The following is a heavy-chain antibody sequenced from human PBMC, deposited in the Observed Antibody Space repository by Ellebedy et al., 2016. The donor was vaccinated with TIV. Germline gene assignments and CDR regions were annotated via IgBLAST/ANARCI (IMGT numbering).Heavy chain of an antibody. J-gene: IGHJ4*02. CDR1: GFTFSSYS. D-gene: IGHD3-22*01. CDR2: ISSSSSTI. Sequence: GGSLRLSXAASGFTFSSYSLNWVRQAPGKGLEWVSYISSSSSTIYYADSVKGRFTISRDNAKNSLYLQMNSLRAEDTAVYYCARDEYYYDSSGYVDYWGQGTLVTVSS. V-gene: IGHV3-48*04. CDR3: ARDEYYYDSSGYVDY.